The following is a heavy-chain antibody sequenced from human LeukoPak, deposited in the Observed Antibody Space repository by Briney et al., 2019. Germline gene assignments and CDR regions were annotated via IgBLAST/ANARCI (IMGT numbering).Heavy chain of an antibody. Sequence: GGSLRLSCAASGFTFSSYEMNWVRQAPGKGLEWVSYISSSGSTIYYADSVKGRFTISRDNAKNTLYLQMNSLRAEDTAVYYCARGDHYYDSSGITLLDWGQGTLVTVSS. V-gene: IGHV3-48*03. CDR2: ISSSGSTI. J-gene: IGHJ4*02. CDR1: GFTFSSYE. D-gene: IGHD3-22*01. CDR3: ARGDHYYDSSGITLLD.